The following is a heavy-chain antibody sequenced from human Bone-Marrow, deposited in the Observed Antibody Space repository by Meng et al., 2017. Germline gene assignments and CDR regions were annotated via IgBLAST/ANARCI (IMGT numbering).Heavy chain of an antibody. V-gene: IGHV3-74*01. J-gene: IGHJ3*02. CDR1: GFTFSSYW. D-gene: IGHD5-24*01. CDR3: ARGRGDGYNSYGFNAFDM. CDR2: INGDGGST. Sequence: GESLKISGPASGFTFSSYWRHWVRQAPGKGLMWVSRINGDGGSTSYADSVKGRFTISRDNAKNTLYLRMNSLRDEDTAVYYCARGRGDGYNSYGFNAFDMWGQGTMVTVSS.